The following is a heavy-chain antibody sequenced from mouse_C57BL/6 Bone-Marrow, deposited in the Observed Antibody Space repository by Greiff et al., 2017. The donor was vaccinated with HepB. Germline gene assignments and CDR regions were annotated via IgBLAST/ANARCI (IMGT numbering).Heavy chain of an antibody. D-gene: IGHD1-1*01. J-gene: IGHJ4*01. CDR1: GFTIKNTY. CDR2: IDPANGNT. CDR3: AWRLLLRRYYAMDY. Sequence: VQLQQSVAELVRPGASVKLSCTASGFTIKNTYMHWVKQRPEQGLEWIGRIDPANGNTKYAPKFQGKATITADTSSNTAYLQHSSLTSEDTAIYYCAWRLLLRRYYAMDYWGQGTSVTVSS. V-gene: IGHV14-3*01.